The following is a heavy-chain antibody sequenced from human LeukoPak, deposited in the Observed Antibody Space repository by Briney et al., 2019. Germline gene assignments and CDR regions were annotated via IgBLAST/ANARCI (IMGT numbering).Heavy chain of an antibody. D-gene: IGHD6-13*01. CDR2: IKQDGSEK. Sequence: GGSLRLSCAASGFTFSSYWMSWVRQAPGEGLEWVANIKQDGSEKYYVDSVKGRFTISRDNAKKSLYLQMNSLRAEDTAVYYCARGAASGTSRFDYWGQGTLVTVSS. J-gene: IGHJ4*02. CDR3: ARGAASGTSRFDY. CDR1: GFTFSSYW. V-gene: IGHV3-7*01.